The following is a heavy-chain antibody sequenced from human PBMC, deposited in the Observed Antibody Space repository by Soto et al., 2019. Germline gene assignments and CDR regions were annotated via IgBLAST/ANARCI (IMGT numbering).Heavy chain of an antibody. CDR3: ARDLRRAIAAAQAAYYYGMDV. CDR1: GGTFSSYA. CDR2: ISAYNGNT. V-gene: IGHV1-18*01. J-gene: IGHJ6*02. Sequence: ASVKVSCKASGGTFSSYAISWVRQAPGQGLEWMGWISAYNGNTNYAQKLQGRVTMTTDTSTSTAYMELRGLGSDDTAVYYCARDLRRAIAAAQAAYYYGMDVWGQGTTVTVSS. D-gene: IGHD6-13*01.